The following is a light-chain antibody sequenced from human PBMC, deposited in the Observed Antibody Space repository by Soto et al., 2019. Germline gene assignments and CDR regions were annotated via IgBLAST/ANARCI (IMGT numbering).Light chain of an antibody. CDR3: QQFYKGWT. J-gene: IGKJ1*01. V-gene: IGKV1-5*01. CDR2: GVS. CDR1: QSVGRS. Sequence: DIQMTQSPSTLSASVGDRVTITGRASQSVGRSLAWYQQQRGKAPKLLIYGVSTLESGVPSRFSGFGSGTEFTLSISSQQPGDFGTYYCQQFYKGWTFGQGTRV.